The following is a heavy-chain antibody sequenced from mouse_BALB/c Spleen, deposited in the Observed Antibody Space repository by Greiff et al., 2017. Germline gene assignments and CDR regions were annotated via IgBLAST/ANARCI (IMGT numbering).Heavy chain of an antibody. CDR3: SFTTATMDY. CDR1: GYTFTSYW. D-gene: IGHD1-2*01. CDR2: IYPGRGIT. Sequence: QVHVKQSGAELVKPGASVKMSCKASGYTFTSYWINWVKQRPGQGLEWIGDIYPGRGITNYNEKFKSKATLTLDTSSSTAYMQLSSLTSEDSAVYYCSFTTATMDYWGQGTSVTVSS. V-gene: IGHV1-55*01. J-gene: IGHJ4*01.